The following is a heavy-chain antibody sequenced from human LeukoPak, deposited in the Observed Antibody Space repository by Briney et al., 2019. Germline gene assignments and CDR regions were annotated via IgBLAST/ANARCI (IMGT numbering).Heavy chain of an antibody. CDR3: ARRDVSSGWSFDL. CDR1: GDSISNYH. V-gene: IGHV4-4*07. Sequence: ASETLSLTCTVSGDSISNYHWSWIRQPAEKGLEWIGQIHTSGSTNYNPPLKSRVTTSIGTTEDQVSLTIRSVTAADTAFYYCARRDVSSGWSFDLWGQGTLVTVSS. J-gene: IGHJ4*02. D-gene: IGHD6-19*01. CDR2: IHTSGST.